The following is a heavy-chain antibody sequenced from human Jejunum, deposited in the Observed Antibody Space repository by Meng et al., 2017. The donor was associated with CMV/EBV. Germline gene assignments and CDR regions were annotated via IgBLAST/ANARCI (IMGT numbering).Heavy chain of an antibody. D-gene: IGHD7-27*01. CDR2: LPCAGGA. CDR1: GGSVIVYHVH. J-gene: IGHJ4*02. Sequence: ISGGSVIVYHVHCGWIRPAPGTGLACIGSLPCAGGAYITPSLKSRVSMSVNGSNNHFSLSLNSVTTADTGFYYCAKDRENNWGNFDYWGQGALVTVSS. CDR3: AKDRENNWGNFDY. V-gene: IGHV4-39*07.